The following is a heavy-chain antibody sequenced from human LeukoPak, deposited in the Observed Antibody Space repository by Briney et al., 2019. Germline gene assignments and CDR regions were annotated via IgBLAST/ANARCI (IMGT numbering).Heavy chain of an antibody. D-gene: IGHD3-10*01. CDR2: INTGNGNT. CDR3: ARGPHVLLWFGELLRGDDY. Sequence: GASVKVSCKASGYSFITYSMHWLRQAPGQRLEWMGWINTGNGNTRYSQKFQGRVTLTRDTSISTAYMELSSLRSEDTAVYYCARGPHVLLWFGELLRGDDYWGQGTLVTVSS. CDR1: GYSFITYS. V-gene: IGHV1-3*04. J-gene: IGHJ4*02.